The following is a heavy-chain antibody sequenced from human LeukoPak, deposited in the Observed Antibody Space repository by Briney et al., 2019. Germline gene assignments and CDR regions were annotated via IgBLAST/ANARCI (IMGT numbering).Heavy chain of an antibody. CDR1: GGTFSSYA. Sequence: ASVKVSCKASGGTFSSYAISWVRQAPGQGLEWMGGIIPIFGTANYAQKFQGRVTITADESTSTAYMELSSLRSEDTAVYYCARVLDNDYESRGYGYWGQGTLVTVSS. D-gene: IGHD3-22*01. V-gene: IGHV1-69*13. J-gene: IGHJ4*02. CDR2: IIPIFGTA. CDR3: ARVLDNDYESRGYGY.